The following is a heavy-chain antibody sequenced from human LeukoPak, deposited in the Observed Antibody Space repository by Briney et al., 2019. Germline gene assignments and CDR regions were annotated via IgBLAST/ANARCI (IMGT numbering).Heavy chain of an antibody. J-gene: IGHJ6*02. Sequence: PGGSLRLSCAASGFTFSKAWMNWVRQAPGKGLEWVGRIKSETDGGTTDYAASVKDRFSISRDDSTHTLYLQMNNLKSEDTAVYYCTTSNYDSRYRMGYYYGVDVWGQGTTVTVSS. CDR1: GFTFSKAW. D-gene: IGHD3-22*01. V-gene: IGHV3-15*01. CDR2: IKSETDGGTT. CDR3: TTSNYDSRYRMGYYYGVDV.